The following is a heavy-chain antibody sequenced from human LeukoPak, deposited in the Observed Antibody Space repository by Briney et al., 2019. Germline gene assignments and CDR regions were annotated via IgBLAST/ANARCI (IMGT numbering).Heavy chain of an antibody. Sequence: SETLSLTCAVYGGSFSGYYWSWIRQPPGKGLEWIGYIYYSGSTNYNPSLRSRVTISVDTSKNQFSLKLSSVTAADTAVYYCARDHNYYDSSGYYSAFDIWGQGTMVTVSS. CDR2: IYYSGST. CDR3: ARDHNYYDSSGYYSAFDI. J-gene: IGHJ3*02. CDR1: GGSFSGYY. V-gene: IGHV4-59*01. D-gene: IGHD3-22*01.